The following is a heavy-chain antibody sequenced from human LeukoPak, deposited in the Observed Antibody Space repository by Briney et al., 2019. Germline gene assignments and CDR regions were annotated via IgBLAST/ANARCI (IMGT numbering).Heavy chain of an antibody. J-gene: IGHJ3*01. CDR1: GFIFGDYA. D-gene: IGHD6-19*01. Sequence: GGSLRLSCAASGFIFGDYAMHWVRQAPGKGLEWVSGINWNSGSIDYGDSVKGRFTITRDNAKNSLYMQMNTLRPEDTALYYCAKAIRLAVAGRGNAFDLWGQGTMVTVSS. CDR3: AKAIRLAVAGRGNAFDL. V-gene: IGHV3-9*01. CDR2: INWNSGSI.